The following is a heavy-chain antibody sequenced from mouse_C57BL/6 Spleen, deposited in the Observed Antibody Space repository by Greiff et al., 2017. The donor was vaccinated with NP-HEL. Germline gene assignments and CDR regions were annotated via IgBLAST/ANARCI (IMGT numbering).Heavy chain of an antibody. CDR1: GYTFTSYG. CDR3: ARTGDYGSSYPVWYFDV. Sequence: VQLKESGAELVRPGSSVKMSCKTSGYTFTSYGINWVKQRPGQGLEWIGYIYIGNGYTEYNEKFKGKATLTSDTSSSTAYMQLSSLTSEDSAIYFCARTGDYGSSYPVWYFDVWGTGTTVTVSS. J-gene: IGHJ1*03. V-gene: IGHV1-58*01. D-gene: IGHD1-1*01. CDR2: IYIGNGYT.